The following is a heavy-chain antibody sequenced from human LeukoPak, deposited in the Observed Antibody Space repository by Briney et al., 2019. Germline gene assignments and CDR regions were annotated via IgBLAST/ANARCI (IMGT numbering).Heavy chain of an antibody. CDR2: IKSKIDAGTT. CDR1: GFTFSDAW. V-gene: IGHV3-15*01. D-gene: IGHD6-19*01. CDR3: TTGPKSSGRGFDY. J-gene: IGHJ4*02. Sequence: GGSLRLSCAASGFTFSDAWMSWVRQTPEKGLEWVGRIKSKIDAGTTDYAAPVKGRFAISRDDSKNTLSLEMNSLKTEDTAVYYCTTGPKSSGRGFDYWGQGALVTVSS.